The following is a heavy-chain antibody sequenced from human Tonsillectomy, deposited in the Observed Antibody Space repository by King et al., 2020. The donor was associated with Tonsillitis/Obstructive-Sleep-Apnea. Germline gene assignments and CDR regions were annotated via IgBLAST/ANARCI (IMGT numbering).Heavy chain of an antibody. J-gene: IGHJ6*03. V-gene: IGHV5-51*01. CDR3: ARLPPVSSWYPRCYYYYMDV. CDR2: IYPGDSDT. CDR1: GYSFTSYW. D-gene: IGHD6-13*01. Sequence: QLVQSGAEVKKPGESLKISCKGSGYSFTSYWIGWVRQMPGKSREWMGIIYPGDSDTRYSPSFQGQVTSSADKSISTAYLQWSSMKASDTAMYYCARLPPVSSWYPRCYYYYMDVWGKGTTVTVSS.